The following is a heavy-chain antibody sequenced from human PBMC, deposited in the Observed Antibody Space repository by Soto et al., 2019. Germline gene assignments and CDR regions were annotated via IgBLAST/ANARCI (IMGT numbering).Heavy chain of an antibody. V-gene: IGHV4-39*01. CDR1: GGSISSSSYY. CDR3: ARMGDTAMDYYFDY. J-gene: IGHJ4*02. Sequence: QLQLQESGPGLVKPSETLSLTCTVSGGSISSSSYYWGWIRQPPGKGLEWIGSIYYSGSTYYNPSLNSRVTISVDTSKNQFSLKLSSVTAADTAVYYCARMGDTAMDYYFDYWGQGTLVTVSS. CDR2: IYYSGST. D-gene: IGHD5-18*01.